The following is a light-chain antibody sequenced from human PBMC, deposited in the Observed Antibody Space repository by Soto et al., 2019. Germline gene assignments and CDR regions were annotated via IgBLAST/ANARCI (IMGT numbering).Light chain of an antibody. CDR2: DAS. CDR1: QSIRSER. Sequence: VVLTQSPDPLSLSPGDSATLSCRASQSIRSERLAWYQQKPGQAPRLVIFDASNRASGMPERFSGSGSGTDFTLTIARLEPEDFAVYYCQEYDGAPITFGLGTRLEIK. J-gene: IGKJ5*01. CDR3: QEYDGAPIT. V-gene: IGKV3-20*01.